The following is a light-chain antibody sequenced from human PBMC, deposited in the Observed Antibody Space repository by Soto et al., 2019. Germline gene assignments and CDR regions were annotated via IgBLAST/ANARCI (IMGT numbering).Light chain of an antibody. CDR1: QSVSNNY. CDR2: GAS. CDR3: QQYGSSGT. Sequence: EIVLTQSPGTLSLSPGERATLSCRASQSVSNNYLAWYQQKPGQAPRLLIYGASNRATGIPDRFSGSGPGTEFPLTISRLEPEDFAVYYCQQYGSSGTFGQGTKVDIK. J-gene: IGKJ1*01. V-gene: IGKV3-20*01.